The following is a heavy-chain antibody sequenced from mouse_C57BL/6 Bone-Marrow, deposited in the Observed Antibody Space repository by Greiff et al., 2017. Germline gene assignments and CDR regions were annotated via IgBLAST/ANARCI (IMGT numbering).Heavy chain of an antibody. CDR2: INPSTGGT. Sequence: VQLKESGPELVKPGASVKISCKASGYSFTGYYMNWVKQSPEKSLEWIGEINPSTGGTTYNQKFKAKATLTVDKSSSTAYMQLKSLTSEDSAVYYCARGGYYVVWGTGTTVTVSS. J-gene: IGHJ1*03. CDR3: ARGGYYVV. CDR1: GYSFTGYY. V-gene: IGHV1-42*01. D-gene: IGHD2-3*01.